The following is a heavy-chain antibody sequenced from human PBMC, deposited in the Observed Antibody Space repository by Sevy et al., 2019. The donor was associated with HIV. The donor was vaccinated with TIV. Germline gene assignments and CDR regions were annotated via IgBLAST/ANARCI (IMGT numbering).Heavy chain of an antibody. Sequence: SETLSLTCAVYGGSFSGYYWSWIRQPPGKGLEWIGEINHSGSTNYNPSLKSRVTISVDTSKNQFSLKLSSVTAADTGGYYCGRMRVGREDFGYWGQGTL. CDR2: INHSGST. CDR3: GRMRVGREDFGY. D-gene: IGHD1-26*01. V-gene: IGHV4-34*01. J-gene: IGHJ4*02. CDR1: GGSFSGYY.